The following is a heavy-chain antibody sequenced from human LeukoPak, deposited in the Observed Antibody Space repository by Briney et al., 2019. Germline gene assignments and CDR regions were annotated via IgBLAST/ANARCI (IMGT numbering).Heavy chain of an antibody. CDR3: TTVPRNGYYFDY. CDR2: IKSKTDSGTT. CDR1: GFTFSNAW. Sequence: GGSLRLSCAASGFTFSNAWMSWVRQAPGKGLEWMGRIKSKTDSGTTDYAAPVKGRFTISRDASTHTLYLQLNSLKTEDTAIYYCTTVPRNGYYFDYWGQGTLVTVSS. V-gene: IGHV3-15*01. J-gene: IGHJ4*02. D-gene: IGHD1-1*01.